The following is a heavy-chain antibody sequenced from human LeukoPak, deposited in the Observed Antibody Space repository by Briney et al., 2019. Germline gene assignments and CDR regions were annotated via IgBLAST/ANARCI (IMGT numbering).Heavy chain of an antibody. CDR3: ATRYSYGSYYFDY. Sequence: GGSLRHSCAASGFTFSTYAMSWVRQAPGKGLEWVSAISGSGGTTYYADSVKGRFTISRDNSKNTLYLQMNSLRVEDTAVYYCATRYSYGSYYFDYWGQGTLVTVSS. CDR2: ISGSGGTT. CDR1: GFTFSTYA. V-gene: IGHV3-23*01. J-gene: IGHJ4*02. D-gene: IGHD5-18*01.